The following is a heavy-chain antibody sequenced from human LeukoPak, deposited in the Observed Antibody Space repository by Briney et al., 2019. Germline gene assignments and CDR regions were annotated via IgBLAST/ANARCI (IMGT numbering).Heavy chain of an antibody. CDR2: SYYSGST. CDR3: ARGIAAAGTPRCSWFDP. Sequence: PSETLSLTCTVSGGSISSYYWSWIRQPPGKGLEWIGYSYYSGSTNYNPSLQSRVTISVDTSKNQFSLKLSSVTGADTAVYYCARGIAAAGTPRCSWFDPWGQGTLVTVSS. V-gene: IGHV4-59*01. J-gene: IGHJ5*02. D-gene: IGHD6-13*01. CDR1: GGSISSYY.